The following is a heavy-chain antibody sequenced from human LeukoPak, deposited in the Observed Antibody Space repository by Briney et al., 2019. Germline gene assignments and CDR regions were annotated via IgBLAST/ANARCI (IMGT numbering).Heavy chain of an antibody. D-gene: IGHD3-22*01. J-gene: IGHJ4*02. CDR3: AKSSDYYDSSRFDY. CDR1: GFTFSSHA. V-gene: IGHV3-23*01. CDR2: ISGSGGST. Sequence: PGGSLRLSRAASGFTFSSHAMSWVRQAPGKGLEWVSAISGSGGSTYYADSVKGRFTISRDNSKNTLYLQMNSPRAEDTAVYYCAKSSDYYDSSRFDYWGQGTLVTVSS.